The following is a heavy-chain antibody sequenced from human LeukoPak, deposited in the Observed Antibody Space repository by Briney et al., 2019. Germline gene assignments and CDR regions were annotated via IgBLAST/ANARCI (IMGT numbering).Heavy chain of an antibody. D-gene: IGHD1-26*01. Sequence: SETLSLTCAVYGGSVSGYYWSWIRQPPGKGLEWIGEINHSGSTNYNPSLKSRVTISVDTSKNQFSLKLSSVTAADTAVYYCARVWRGSYLFDYWGQGTLVTVSS. CDR1: GGSVSGYY. CDR2: INHSGST. J-gene: IGHJ4*02. V-gene: IGHV4-34*01. CDR3: ARVWRGSYLFDY.